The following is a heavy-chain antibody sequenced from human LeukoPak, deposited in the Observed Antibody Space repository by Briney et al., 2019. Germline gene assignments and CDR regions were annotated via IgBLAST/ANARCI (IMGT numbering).Heavy chain of an antibody. CDR3: ARGDFLSVIVPYFDY. CDR2: INWYGGST. Sequence: GGSLRLSCAASGFIFSDYGMSWVRQAPGKGPEWVSGINWYGGSTGYADSVKGRFTISRDNAKNSVYLQMNSLRAEDTALYYCARGDFLSVIVPYFDYWGQGSLVTVSS. D-gene: IGHD3-3*01. J-gene: IGHJ4*02. V-gene: IGHV3-20*04. CDR1: GFIFSDYG.